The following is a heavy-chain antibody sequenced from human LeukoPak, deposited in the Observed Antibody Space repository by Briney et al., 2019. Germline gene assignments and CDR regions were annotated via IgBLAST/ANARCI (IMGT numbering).Heavy chain of an antibody. Sequence: GASVKVSCKASGYTFTGYYMHWVRQAPGQGLEWMGWINPNSGGTNYAQKFQGRVTMTRDTSISTAYMELSRLRSDDTAVYYCARLPGSGSSTPEPGDNWFDPWGQGTLVTVSS. CDR1: GYTFTGYY. V-gene: IGHV1-2*02. CDR2: INPNSGGT. J-gene: IGHJ5*02. CDR3: ARLPGSGSSTPEPGDNWFDP. D-gene: IGHD3-10*01.